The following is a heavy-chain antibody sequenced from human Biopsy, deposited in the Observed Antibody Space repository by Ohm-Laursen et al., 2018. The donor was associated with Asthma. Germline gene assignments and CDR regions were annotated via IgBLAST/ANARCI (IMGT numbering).Heavy chain of an antibody. CDR1: GGSISSSSYY. J-gene: IGHJ4*02. Sequence: GTLSLTCTVSGGSISSSSYYWGWIRQPPGKGLEWIGSTYYSGSTYHNPSLKSRVTIFVDTSKNQFFLKLSSVTAADMAVYYCARRITIFGVVAYFDYWGQGTLVTVSS. V-gene: IGHV4-39*01. CDR3: ARRITIFGVVAYFDY. D-gene: IGHD3-3*01. CDR2: TYYSGST.